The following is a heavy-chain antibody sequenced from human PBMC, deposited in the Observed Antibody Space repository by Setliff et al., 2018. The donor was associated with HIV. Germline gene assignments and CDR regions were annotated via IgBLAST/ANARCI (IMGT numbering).Heavy chain of an antibody. D-gene: IGHD2-8*01. CDR2: FDPEDGET. CDR1: GYNFTNYG. V-gene: IGHV1-18*01. CDR3: AREKYGDKFDY. J-gene: IGHJ4*02. Sequence: ASVKVSCKASGYNFTNYGIGWVRQAPGKGLEWMGGFDPEDGETIYAQKFRGRVTMTRDTSTGTVYMDLRSLRSDDTAMYYCAREKYGDKFDYWGQGTLVTVSS.